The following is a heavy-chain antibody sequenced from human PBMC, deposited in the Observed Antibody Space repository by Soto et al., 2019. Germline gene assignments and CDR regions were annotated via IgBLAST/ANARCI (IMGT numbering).Heavy chain of an antibody. D-gene: IGHD1-1*01. J-gene: IGHJ4*02. CDR2: VSGGSGVT. Sequence: EVQLLESVGGLVQPGGSLRLSCAVSGFSFSTYGVTWVRQAPGKGLEWVSGVSGGSGVTHYADSVKGRFTITGGNSKNTVYLHMNSLRVEDTAVYYCAKWNGYGDYWGQGTLVTVSS. V-gene: IGHV3-23*01. CDR1: GFSFSTYG. CDR3: AKWNGYGDY.